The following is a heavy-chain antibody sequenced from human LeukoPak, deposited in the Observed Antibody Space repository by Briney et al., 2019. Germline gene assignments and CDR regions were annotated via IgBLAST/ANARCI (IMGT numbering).Heavy chain of an antibody. CDR2: ISYDGSNK. D-gene: IGHD3-3*01. CDR3: ARDLDTIFGVVIIRTIDY. V-gene: IGHV3-30-3*01. Sequence: PGRSLRLSCAASGLTFSSYAMHWVRQAPGKGLEWVAVISYDGSNKYYADSVKGRFTISRDNSKNTLYLQMNSLRAEDTAVYYCARDLDTIFGVVIIRTIDYWGQGTLVTVSS. J-gene: IGHJ4*02. CDR1: GLTFSSYA.